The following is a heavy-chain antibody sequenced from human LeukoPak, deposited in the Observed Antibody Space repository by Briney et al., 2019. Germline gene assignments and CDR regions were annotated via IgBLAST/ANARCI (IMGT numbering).Heavy chain of an antibody. CDR1: GGSISSSSYY. CDR3: ARGGYSGYDPFDY. CDR2: IYYSGST. Sequence: KPSETLSLTCTVSGGSISSSSYYWGWIRQPPGKGLEWIGSIYYSGSTYYNPSLKSRVTISVDTSKNQFSLKLSSVTAADTAVYYCARGGYSGYDPFDYWGQGTLVTVSS. V-gene: IGHV4-39*01. D-gene: IGHD5-12*01. J-gene: IGHJ4*02.